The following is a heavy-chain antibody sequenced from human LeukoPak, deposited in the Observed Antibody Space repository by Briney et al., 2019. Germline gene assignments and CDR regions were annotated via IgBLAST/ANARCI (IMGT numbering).Heavy chain of an antibody. V-gene: IGHV4-4*07. D-gene: IGHD3-10*01. CDR2: IYTSGST. J-gene: IGHJ6*02. CDR1: GGSFSSYY. Sequence: PGETLSLTCTASGGSFSSYYWSWIRQPAGKGLEWIGRIYTSGSTNYNPSLKSRVTMSVDTSKNKFSLKLSTLRAEDTAVYYCAREPMVRGVSNYDYYGMDVWGQGTTVTVSS. CDR3: AREPMVRGVSNYDYYGMDV.